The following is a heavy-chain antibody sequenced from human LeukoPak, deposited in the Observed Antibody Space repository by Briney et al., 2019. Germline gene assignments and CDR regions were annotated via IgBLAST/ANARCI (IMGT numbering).Heavy chain of an antibody. CDR2: ISYDGSNK. V-gene: IGHV3-30-3*01. D-gene: IGHD5-24*01. J-gene: IGHJ4*02. CDR3: ARDATRVGYARHDY. CDR1: GFTFRSYA. Sequence: GGSLRLSCAASGFTFRSYAMHWVRQAPGKGLEWVAVISYDGSNKYYADSVKGRFTISRDNSKNTLYLQMNSLRAEDTAVYYCARDATRVGYARHDYWGQGTLVTVSS.